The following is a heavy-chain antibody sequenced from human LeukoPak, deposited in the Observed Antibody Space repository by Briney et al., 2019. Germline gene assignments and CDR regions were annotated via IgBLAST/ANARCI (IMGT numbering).Heavy chain of an antibody. V-gene: IGHV1-18*01. CDR1: GYTFTSYG. Sequence: ASVKVSCKASGYTFTSYGISWVRQAPGQGLEWMGWISAYNGNTNYAQKLQGRVTMTTDTSTSTAYMELRSLRSDDTAVYYCARDRSQQLVDWYFDLWGRGTLVTVSS. CDR2: ISAYNGNT. D-gene: IGHD6-13*01. CDR3: ARDRSQQLVDWYFDL. J-gene: IGHJ2*01.